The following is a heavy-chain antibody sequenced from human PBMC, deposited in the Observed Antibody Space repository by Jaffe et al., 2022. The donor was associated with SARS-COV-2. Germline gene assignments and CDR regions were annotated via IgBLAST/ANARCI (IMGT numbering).Heavy chain of an antibody. J-gene: IGHJ4*02. CDR1: GYSISSGYY. CDR3: AREGVAVAAGPEELDY. D-gene: IGHD6-19*01. Sequence: QVQLQESGPGLVKPSETLSLTCTVSGYSISSGYYWGWIRQPPGKGLEWIGSIYHSGSTYYNPSLKSRVTISVDTSKNQFSLKLSSVTAADTAVYYCAREGVAVAAGPEELDYWGQGTLVTVSS. V-gene: IGHV4-38-2*02. CDR2: IYHSGST.